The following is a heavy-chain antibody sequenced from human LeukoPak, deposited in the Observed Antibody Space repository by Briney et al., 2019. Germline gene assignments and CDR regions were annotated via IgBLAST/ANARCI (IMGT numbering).Heavy chain of an antibody. Sequence: GSLSLSCTVSGFTFSAYWMSWVRQPPGKGLEWIGSIYYSGSTYYNPSLKSRVTISVDTSKNQFSLKLSSVTAADTAVYYCARVESHSSSWYLYFQHWGQGTLVTVSS. V-gene: IGHV4-39*07. CDR3: ARVESHSSSWYLYFQH. D-gene: IGHD6-13*01. CDR2: IYYSGST. CDR1: GFTFSAYW. J-gene: IGHJ1*01.